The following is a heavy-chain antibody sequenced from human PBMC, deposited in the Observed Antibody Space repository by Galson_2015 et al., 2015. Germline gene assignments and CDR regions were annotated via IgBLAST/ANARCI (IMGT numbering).Heavy chain of an antibody. V-gene: IGHV3-53*01. D-gene: IGHD3-10*01. J-gene: IGHJ3*02. CDR2: IYSGGST. Sequence: SLRLSCAASGFTVSSNYMSWVRQAPGKGLEWVSVIYSGGSTYYADSVKGRFTISRDNSKNTLYLQMNSLRAEDTAVYYCEGRYYYGSGSYYTGDAFDIWGQGTMVTVSS. CDR1: GFTVSSNY. CDR3: EGRYYYGSGSYYTGDAFDI.